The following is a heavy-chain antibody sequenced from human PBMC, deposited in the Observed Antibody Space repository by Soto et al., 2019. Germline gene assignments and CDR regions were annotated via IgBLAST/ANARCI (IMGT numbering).Heavy chain of an antibody. J-gene: IGHJ5*02. CDR1: GFTFNTYG. Sequence: QVQLVESGGGVVQPGRSLTLSCAASGFTFNTYGMNWVRQAPGKGLELVAVILFDGTNEYYSDSVKGRFTIFRDNSRNTLYLQMNDLRAEDTAVYYCVTSSGYHWGQGTLVTVSS. CDR2: ILFDGTNE. D-gene: IGHD3-22*01. V-gene: IGHV3-33*01. CDR3: VTSSGYH.